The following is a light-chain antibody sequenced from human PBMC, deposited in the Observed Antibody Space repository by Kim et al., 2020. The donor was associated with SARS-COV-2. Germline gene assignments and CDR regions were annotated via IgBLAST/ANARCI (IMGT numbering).Light chain of an antibody. CDR3: QQRYSWPRT. CDR1: QSNSTY. Sequence: LKRGEKHTHTSRAGQSNSTYLAWYQQRLGQAPKLSIYDTSKRAAGVPARFSASGSGTDFTLTISSLEPDDFATYYCQQRYSWPRTFGQGTKVDIK. CDR2: DTS. J-gene: IGKJ1*01. V-gene: IGKV3-11*01.